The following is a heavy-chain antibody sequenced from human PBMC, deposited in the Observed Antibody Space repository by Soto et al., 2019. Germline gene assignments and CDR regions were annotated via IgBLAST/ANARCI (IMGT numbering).Heavy chain of an antibody. Sequence: EVQLVESGGGLVQPGRSLRLSCAASGFTFDDYAMHWVRQAPGKGLEWVSGISWNSGSIGYADSVKGRFTISRDNAKNSLYLQMHRLRAEDTALYYCAKAAIAAADHNWFDPWGQGTLLTVSS. CDR3: AKAAIAAADHNWFDP. J-gene: IGHJ5*02. CDR1: GFTFDDYA. CDR2: ISWNSGSI. D-gene: IGHD6-13*01. V-gene: IGHV3-9*01.